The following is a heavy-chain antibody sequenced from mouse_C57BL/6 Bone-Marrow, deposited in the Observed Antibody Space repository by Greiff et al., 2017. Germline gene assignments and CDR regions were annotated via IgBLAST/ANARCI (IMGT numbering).Heavy chain of an antibody. CDR1: GYAFSSSW. V-gene: IGHV1-82*01. J-gene: IGHJ1*03. CDR2: IYPGDGDT. CDR3: AIYYYGRSHWYFDV. Sequence: VQLQQSGPELVKPGASVKISCKASGYAFSSSWLNWVKQRPGKGLEWIGRIYPGDGDTNYNGKFKGKATLTADKSSSTAYMQLSSLTSEDSAVYCCAIYYYGRSHWYFDVWGTGTPVTVSS. D-gene: IGHD1-1*01.